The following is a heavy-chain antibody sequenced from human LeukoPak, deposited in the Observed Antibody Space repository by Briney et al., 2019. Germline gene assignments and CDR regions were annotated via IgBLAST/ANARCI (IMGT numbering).Heavy chain of an antibody. CDR2: IYYSGST. V-gene: IGHV4-39*01. CDR1: GGFISSSMDY. J-gene: IGHJ1*01. CDR3: ARHPLPSEYCSGGSCYFR. Sequence: SETLSLTCTVSGGFISSSMDYWRWIRQPPGKGLEWIGSIYYSGSTYYNPSLKSRVTISVDTSKNQFSLKLSSVTAAGTAVYYCARHPLPSEYCSGGSCYFRWARGTLVTVSS. D-gene: IGHD2-15*01.